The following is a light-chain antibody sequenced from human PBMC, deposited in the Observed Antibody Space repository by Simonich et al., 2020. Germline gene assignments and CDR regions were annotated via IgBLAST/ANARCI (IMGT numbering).Light chain of an antibody. CDR3: MQALQTIT. CDR1: QSLVHSDGNTY. CDR2: KVS. V-gene: IGKV2-30*02. Sequence: DVVMTQSPLSLPVTLGQPASLSCRSSQSLVHSDGNTYLNWFQQRPGQSPRRRIYKVSNRDSGVPDRFSGSGAGTDFTLKISRVEAEDVGVYYCMQALQTITFGQGTRLEIK. J-gene: IGKJ5*01.